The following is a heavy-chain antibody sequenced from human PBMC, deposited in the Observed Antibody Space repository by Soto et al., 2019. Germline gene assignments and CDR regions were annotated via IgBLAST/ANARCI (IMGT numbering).Heavy chain of an antibody. CDR3: ARAGFSPGWLAFLGMGAHGMEFAF. Sequence: ASVKVSCKASGYTFISYGISWVRQAPGQGLEWMGWISPYNGKTNYAQTFQGRATMTTDRSTSTAYMELRSLRSDDTAVYYCARAGFSPGWLAFLGMGAHGMEFAFWGKGTLVP. D-gene: IGHD3-3*01. J-gene: IGHJ4*02. CDR1: GYTFISYG. CDR2: ISPYNGKT. V-gene: IGHV1-18*01.